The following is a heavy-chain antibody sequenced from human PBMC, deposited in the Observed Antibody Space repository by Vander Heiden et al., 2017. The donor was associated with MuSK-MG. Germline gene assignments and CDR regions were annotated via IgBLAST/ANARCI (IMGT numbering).Heavy chain of an antibody. CDR1: GFTFSRYD. CDR3: ARGGGSFYN. V-gene: IGHV3-13*01. CDR2: IGTAGDT. J-gene: IGHJ4*02. Sequence: EVQLVESGGGLVQPGGSLRLSCAASGFTFSRYDMHLVRQGTGKGLEWVSAIGTAGDTDDPDSVKGRFTISRENAKNSLYLKMNSLRAGDTAVYYCARGGGSFYNWGQGTLVTVSS. D-gene: IGHD1-26*01.